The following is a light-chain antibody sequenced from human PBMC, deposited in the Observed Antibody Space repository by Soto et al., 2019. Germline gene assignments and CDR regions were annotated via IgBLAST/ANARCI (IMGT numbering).Light chain of an antibody. J-gene: IGLJ2*01. V-gene: IGLV1-51*01. CDR1: GSNIGRNY. CDR2: DDN. CDR3: GTWDESLGAGV. Sequence: QSVLTQPASLSATPGEKVTISCSGRGSNIGRNYVSWYRQFPGTAPQLLIYDDNKRHSGVPDRMSGSRYGTSASLAIAGLQPGDEADYYCGTWDESLGAGVFGGGTKFTVL.